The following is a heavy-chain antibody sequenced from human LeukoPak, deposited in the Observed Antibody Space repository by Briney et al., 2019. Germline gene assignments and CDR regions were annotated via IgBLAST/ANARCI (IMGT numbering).Heavy chain of an antibody. CDR1: GYTFTSYG. CDR3: ATVTTGTTPFDY. V-gene: IGHV1-18*01. D-gene: IGHD1-1*01. J-gene: IGHJ4*02. Sequence: GASVKVSCKASGYTFTSYGISWVRQAPGQGLEWMGWISAYNGNINYAQKLQGRVTMTTDTSTSTAYMELRSLRSDDTAVYYCATVTTGTTPFDYWGQGTLVTVSS. CDR2: ISAYNGNI.